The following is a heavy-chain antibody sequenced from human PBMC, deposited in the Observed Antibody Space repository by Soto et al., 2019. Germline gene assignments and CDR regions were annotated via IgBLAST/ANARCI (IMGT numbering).Heavy chain of an antibody. J-gene: IGHJ6*02. CDR1: GGSVSRGSYY. D-gene: IGHD3-3*01. CDR2: IYYSGGT. Sequence: QVHLQESGPGLVKPSETLSLTCTVSGGSVSRGSYYWSWIRQPPGKGLEWIGFIYYSGGTNYNPSLKSRVTISLDTSKNQFSLKLTSVTAADRAVYYCARSGFWSGSSYAMDVWGQGTTVSVSS. V-gene: IGHV4-61*01. CDR3: ARSGFWSGSSYAMDV.